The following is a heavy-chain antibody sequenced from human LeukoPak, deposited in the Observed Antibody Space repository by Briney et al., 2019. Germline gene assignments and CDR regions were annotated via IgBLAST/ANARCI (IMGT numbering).Heavy chain of an antibody. V-gene: IGHV4-34*01. CDR1: GGSFSGYY. J-gene: IGHJ2*01. CDR3: ARGLGSSSGWRTLKHYWYFDL. Sequence: SETLSLTCAVYGGSFSGYYWSWIRQPPGKGLEWIGEINHSGSTNYNPSLKSRVTISVDTSKNQFSLKLSSVTAADTAVYYCARGLGSSSGWRTLKHYWYFDLWGRGTLVTVFS. D-gene: IGHD6-19*01. CDR2: INHSGST.